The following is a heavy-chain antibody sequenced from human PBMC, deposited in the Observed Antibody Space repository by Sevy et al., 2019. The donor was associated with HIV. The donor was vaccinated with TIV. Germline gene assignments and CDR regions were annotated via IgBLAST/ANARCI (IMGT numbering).Heavy chain of an antibody. Sequence: SQTLSLTCAISGDSVSSNSAAWNWIRQSPSRGLEWLGRTYYRSKWYNDYAVSVKSRITINPDTSKNQFSLKLSSVTAADTAVYYCARGEDTADRPRNWFDPWGQGTLVTVSS. V-gene: IGHV6-1*01. CDR1: GDSVSSNSAA. J-gene: IGHJ5*02. CDR2: TYYRSKWYN. CDR3: ARGEDTADRPRNWFDP. D-gene: IGHD5-18*01.